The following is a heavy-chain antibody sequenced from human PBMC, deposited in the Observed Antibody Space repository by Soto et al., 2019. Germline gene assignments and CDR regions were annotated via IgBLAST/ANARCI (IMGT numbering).Heavy chain of an antibody. D-gene: IGHD3-3*01. CDR2: ISGSGGST. CDR1: GFTFSSYA. V-gene: IGHV3-23*01. J-gene: IGHJ4*02. CDR3: AKEAYDFWSGYPISPGEPDY. Sequence: PGGSLRLSCAASGFTFSSYAMSWVRQAPGKGLEWVSAISGSGGSTYYADSVKGRFTISRDNSKNTLYLQMNSLRAEDTAVYYCAKEAYDFWSGYPISPGEPDYWGQGTLVTVSS.